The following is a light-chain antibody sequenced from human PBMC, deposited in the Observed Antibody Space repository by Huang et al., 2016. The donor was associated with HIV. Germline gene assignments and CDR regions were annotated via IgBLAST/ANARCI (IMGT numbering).Light chain of an antibody. CDR1: QSISSW. J-gene: IGKJ1*01. Sequence: DIQMTQSPSTLSAYVGDRIMITCGASQSISSWLAWYQQKPGKAPNLLIYRTSTLESGVPSRFSGSGSGTEFTLTISSLQPEDFATYYCQQYNSHSRTFGQGTKVEIK. V-gene: IGKV1-5*03. CDR2: RTS. CDR3: QQYNSHSRT.